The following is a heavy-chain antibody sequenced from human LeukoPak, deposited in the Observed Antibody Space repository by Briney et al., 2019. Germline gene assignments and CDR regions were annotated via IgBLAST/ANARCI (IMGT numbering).Heavy chain of an antibody. Sequence: LETLSLTCAVYGGSFSGYYWSWIRQPPGKGLEWIGEINHSGSTNYNPSLKSRVTISVDTSKNQFSLKLSSVTAADTAVYYCARDSYYYDSSGYYYTIYYYYMDVWGKGTTVTVSS. V-gene: IGHV4-34*01. J-gene: IGHJ6*03. D-gene: IGHD3-22*01. CDR1: GGSFSGYY. CDR2: INHSGST. CDR3: ARDSYYYDSSGYYYTIYYYYMDV.